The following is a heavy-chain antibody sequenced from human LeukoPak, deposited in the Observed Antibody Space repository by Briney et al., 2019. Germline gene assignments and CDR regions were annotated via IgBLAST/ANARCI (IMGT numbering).Heavy chain of an antibody. Sequence: ASETLSLTCTVSGGSISSYYWSWIRQPPGKGLEWIGYIYYSGSTNYNPSLKSRVTISVDTSKNQFSLKLSSVTAADTAVYYCARGADFWSGYYSPLGDYWGQGTQVTVSS. CDR2: IYYSGST. J-gene: IGHJ4*02. D-gene: IGHD3-3*01. V-gene: IGHV4-59*01. CDR3: ARGADFWSGYYSPLGDY. CDR1: GGSISSYY.